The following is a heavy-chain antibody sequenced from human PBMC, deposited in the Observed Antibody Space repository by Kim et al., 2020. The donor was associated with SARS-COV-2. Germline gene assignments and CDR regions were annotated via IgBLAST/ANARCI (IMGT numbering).Heavy chain of an antibody. D-gene: IGHD3-16*02. CDR1: GFTFSNAW. V-gene: IGHV3-15*01. Sequence: GGSLRLSCAASGFTFSNAWMSWVRQAPGKGLEWVGRIKSKTDGGTTDYAAPVKGRFTISRDDSKNTLYLQMNSLKTEDTAVYYCTTDLTKTYYDYVWGSYRIDYWGQGTLVTVSS. CDR2: IKSKTDGGTT. CDR3: TTDLTKTYYDYVWGSYRIDY. J-gene: IGHJ4*02.